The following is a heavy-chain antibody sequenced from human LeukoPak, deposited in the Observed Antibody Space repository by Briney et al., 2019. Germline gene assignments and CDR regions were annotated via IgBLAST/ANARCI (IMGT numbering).Heavy chain of an antibody. CDR2: ISGSGGHT. CDR3: ARRSSGIAATDKIDF. V-gene: IGHV3-23*01. J-gene: IGHJ4*02. Sequence: GGSLRLSCTASGFTFTSYAMTWVRQAPGKGLEWVSGISGSGGHTYNADSVEGRFTISRDNSKNTVSLQLSSLRVEDTAVYYCARRSSGIAATDKIDFWGQGTLVTVSS. D-gene: IGHD6-13*01. CDR1: GFTFTSYA.